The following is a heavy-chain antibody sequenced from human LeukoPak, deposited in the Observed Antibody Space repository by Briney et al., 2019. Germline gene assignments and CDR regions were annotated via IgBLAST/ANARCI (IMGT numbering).Heavy chain of an antibody. V-gene: IGHV4-59*01. J-gene: IGHJ5*02. CDR3: ARNVGATNWFDH. CDR1: GVSIRSYY. D-gene: IGHD1-26*01. CDR2: IYDSGST. Sequence: SETLSLTCTVSGVSIRSYYWSWIRQPPGKGLEWIGQIYDSGSTNYNPSLKTRVTISVDTSKNQFSLKLSFVTAADTAMYYCARNVGATNWFDHWGQGTLVTVSS.